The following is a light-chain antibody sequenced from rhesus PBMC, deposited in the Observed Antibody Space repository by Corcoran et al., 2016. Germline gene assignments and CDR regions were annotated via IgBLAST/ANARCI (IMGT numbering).Light chain of an antibody. V-gene: IGKV1-74*01. CDR2: KAS. CDR3: QHGYGTPLT. Sequence: DIQMTQSPSSLSASVGDRVTITCRASENVNNYLNWYQQKPGKAPKLLIYKASTLQSGVPSRFSGSGSGTDYTFTISSLQPEDVATYYGQHGYGTPLTFGGGTKVEIK. CDR1: ENVNNY. J-gene: IGKJ4*01.